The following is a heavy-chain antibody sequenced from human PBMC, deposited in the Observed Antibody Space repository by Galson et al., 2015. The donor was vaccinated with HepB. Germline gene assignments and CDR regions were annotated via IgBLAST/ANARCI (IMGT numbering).Heavy chain of an antibody. V-gene: IGHV3-48*01. J-gene: IGHJ2*01. D-gene: IGHD2-21*01. CDR2: ISSSSSTI. Sequence: SLRLSCAASGFTFSSYSMNWVRQAPGKGLEWVSYISSSSSTIYYADSVKGRFTISRDNAKNSLYLQMNSLRAEDTAVYYCARSYPCGGDCSDWYFDLWGRGTLVTVSS. CDR3: ARSYPCGGDCSDWYFDL. CDR1: GFTFSSYS.